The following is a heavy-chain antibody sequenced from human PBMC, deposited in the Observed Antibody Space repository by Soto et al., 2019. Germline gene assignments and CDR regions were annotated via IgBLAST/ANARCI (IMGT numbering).Heavy chain of an antibody. V-gene: IGHV4-4*07. CDR3: ARNQIFGVVPRLVKDQMDV. Sequence: PSETLSLTCTVSGGSISSYYWSWIRQPAGKGLEWIGRIYTSGSTNYNPSLKSRATMSVDTSKNQFSLKLSSVTAADTAVYYCARNQIFGVVPRLVKDQMDVWGQGTTVTVSS. D-gene: IGHD3-3*01. CDR2: IYTSGST. J-gene: IGHJ6*02. CDR1: GGSISSYY.